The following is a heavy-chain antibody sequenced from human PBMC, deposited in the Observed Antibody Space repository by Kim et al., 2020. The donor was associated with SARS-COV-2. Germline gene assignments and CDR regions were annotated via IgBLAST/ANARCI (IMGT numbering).Heavy chain of an antibody. D-gene: IGHD3-16*01. CDR2: ISGSGGNT. CDR3: AKPFGPRGHFDY. J-gene: IGHJ4*02. CDR1: GFTFSSYG. V-gene: IGHV3-23*01. Sequence: GGSLRLSCAASGFTFSSYGMSWVRQAPGEGLEWVSSISGSGGNTYYADSVKGRFTISRDNAKNTLYLQMYSLRAEDTAIYYCAKPFGPRGHFDYWGQGTLVTVSS.